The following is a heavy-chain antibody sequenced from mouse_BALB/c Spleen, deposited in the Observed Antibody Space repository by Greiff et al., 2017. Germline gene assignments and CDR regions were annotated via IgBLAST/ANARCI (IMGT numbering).Heavy chain of an antibody. CDR2: ISSGGSYT. V-gene: IGHV5-9-4*01. CDR1: GFTFSSYA. CDR3: ARRYYGSSAWFAY. Sequence: EVQVVESGGGLVKPGGSLKLSCAASGFTFSSYAMSWVRQSPEKRLEWVAEISSGGSYTYYPDTVTGRFTISRDNAKNTLYLEMSSLRSEDTAMYYCARRYYGSSAWFAYWGQGTLVTVSA. D-gene: IGHD1-1*01. J-gene: IGHJ3*01.